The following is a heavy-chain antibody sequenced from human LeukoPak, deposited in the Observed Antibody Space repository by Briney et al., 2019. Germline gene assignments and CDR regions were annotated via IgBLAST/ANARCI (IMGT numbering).Heavy chain of an antibody. Sequence: GGSLRLSCAASGLTVSSTYMSWVRQTPGKGLEWGSVIYSGGSTYYADSVKGRFTISRDNSKNTLYLQMNSLGAEDTAVYYCARDLLEWYFDYWGQGTLVTVSS. CDR1: GLTVSSTY. CDR2: IYSGGST. V-gene: IGHV3-66*01. J-gene: IGHJ4*02. D-gene: IGHD3-3*01. CDR3: ARDLLEWYFDY.